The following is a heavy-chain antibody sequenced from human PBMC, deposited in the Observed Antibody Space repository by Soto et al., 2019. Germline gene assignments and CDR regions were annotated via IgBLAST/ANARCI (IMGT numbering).Heavy chain of an antibody. J-gene: IGHJ4*02. CDR2: IYPGDSDT. V-gene: IGHV5-51*01. D-gene: IGHD3-22*01. CDR3: ARQADHYDRNSFGY. Sequence: GESLKISCKGSGYSFTTYLIGWVRPMPGKGLEWMGVIYPGDSDTRFSPSFQGQVTISVDMSISTAYLQWNSLKASDTAMYYCARQADHYDRNSFGYWGQGTRVTVSS. CDR1: GYSFTTYL.